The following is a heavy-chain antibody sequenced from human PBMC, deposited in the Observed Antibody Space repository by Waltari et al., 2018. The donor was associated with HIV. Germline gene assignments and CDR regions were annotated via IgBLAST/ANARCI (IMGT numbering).Heavy chain of an antibody. Sequence: QVQLVQSGAEVKKPGASVKVSCKASGYTFTSYDINWVRQATGQGLEWMGWMNPNSGNTVYAQKCHGMVTMTRNTSISTAYMELSSLRSEDTAVYYCARSSITGTSGGGMDVWGQGTTVTVSS. CDR2: MNPNSGNT. D-gene: IGHD1-7*01. J-gene: IGHJ6*02. V-gene: IGHV1-8*01. CDR3: ARSSITGTSGGGMDV. CDR1: GYTFTSYD.